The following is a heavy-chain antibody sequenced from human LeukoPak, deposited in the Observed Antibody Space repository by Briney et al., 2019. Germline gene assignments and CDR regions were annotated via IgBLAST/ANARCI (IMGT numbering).Heavy chain of an antibody. Sequence: PGGALRLSCAASGGTFISYNRNWVLKAPGKGLEWVSAISGSGGSTYYADSVKGRFTISRDNSKNTLYLQMNSLRAEDTAVYYCAKSDVDPWGQGTLVTVSS. J-gene: IGHJ5*02. CDR2: ISGSGGST. CDR3: AKSDVDP. V-gene: IGHV3-23*01. CDR1: GGTFISYN.